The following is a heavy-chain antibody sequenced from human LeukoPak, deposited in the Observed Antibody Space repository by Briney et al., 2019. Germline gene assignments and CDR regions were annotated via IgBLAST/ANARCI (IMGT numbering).Heavy chain of an antibody. D-gene: IGHD6-13*01. CDR1: GFTVSRNY. J-gene: IGHJ4*02. CDR3: ARAGPSSSWHQFDY. Sequence: QTGGSLRLSCAASGFTVSRNYMSWVRQAPGKGLEWVSVIYSGGRTYYADSVKGRFTISRDNSKNTLYLQMNRLRAEDTAVYYYARAGPSSSWHQFDYWGQGTLVTVSS. V-gene: IGHV3-66*01. CDR2: IYSGGRT.